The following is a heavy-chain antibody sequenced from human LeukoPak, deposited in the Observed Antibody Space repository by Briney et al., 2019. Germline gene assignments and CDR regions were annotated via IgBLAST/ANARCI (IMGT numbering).Heavy chain of an antibody. D-gene: IGHD3-10*01. CDR1: GFTFSSYA. J-gene: IGHJ4*02. Sequence: GGSLRLSCAASGFTFSSYAMNWVRQAPGKGLEWVSGISGSGTNTDYIDSVKGRFTVSRDNSKNTLYLEMNSLRAEDTAVYYCAKDIGSYYDYWGQGILVTVSS. V-gene: IGHV3-23*01. CDR2: ISGSGTNT. CDR3: AKDIGSYYDY.